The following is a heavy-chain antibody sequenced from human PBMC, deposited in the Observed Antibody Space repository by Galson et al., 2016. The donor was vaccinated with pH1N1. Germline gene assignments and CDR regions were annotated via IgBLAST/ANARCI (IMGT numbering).Heavy chain of an antibody. V-gene: IGHV5-51*01. CDR3: ARQNDYGDYRGDALDI. Sequence: QSGAEVKKPGESLKISCKGSGYRFSSSWIGWVRQMPGKGLEWMGIIYLGGSLIRYRPSFQGQVTISADKSVNIVYLEWGSLKASNTAMYYCARQNDYGDYRGDALDIWGQGTMVTVSS. D-gene: IGHD4-17*01. CDR2: IYLGGSLI. J-gene: IGHJ3*02. CDR1: GYRFSSSW.